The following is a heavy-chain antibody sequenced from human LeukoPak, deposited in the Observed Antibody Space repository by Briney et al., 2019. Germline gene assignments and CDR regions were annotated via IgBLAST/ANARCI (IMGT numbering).Heavy chain of an antibody. Sequence: PSETLSLTCTVSGGSISTYYWSWIRQPAGKGLEWIGRIYSSGSTNYNPSLKSRVTMSVDTSRNQFSLKLSSVTAADTAVYYCARGAYGSGSTALFDYWGQGTLVTVSS. V-gene: IGHV4-4*07. CDR2: IYSSGST. J-gene: IGHJ4*02. CDR1: GGSISTYY. D-gene: IGHD3-10*01. CDR3: ARGAYGSGSTALFDY.